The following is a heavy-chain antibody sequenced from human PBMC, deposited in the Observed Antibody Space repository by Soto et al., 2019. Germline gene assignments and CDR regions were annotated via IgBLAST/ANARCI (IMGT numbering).Heavy chain of an antibody. CDR2: INHSGST. CDR1: GGSFSGYY. Sequence: LSLTCAVYGGSFSGYYWSWIRQPPGKGLEWIGEINHSGSTNYNPSLKSRVTISVDTSKNQFSLKLSSVTAADTAVYYCARGIADSSGYYFSRDAGSRYYFDYWGQGTLVTVSS. V-gene: IGHV4-34*01. CDR3: ARGIADSSGYYFSRDAGSRYYFDY. J-gene: IGHJ4*02. D-gene: IGHD3-22*01.